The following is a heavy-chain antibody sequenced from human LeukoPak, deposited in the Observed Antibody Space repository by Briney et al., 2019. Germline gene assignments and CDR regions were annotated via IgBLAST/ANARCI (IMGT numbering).Heavy chain of an antibody. V-gene: IGHV5-51*01. Sequence: GESLKISCKGSGYSFSGYWIGWVRQMPGKGLEWMGIIYPGDSDTRYSLSFQGQVTISADKSINTAYLQWSSLKASDTAMYYCARRRSVVVAATPFDSWGQGTLVTVSS. J-gene: IGHJ4*02. CDR3: ARRRSVVVAATPFDS. D-gene: IGHD2-15*01. CDR1: GYSFSGYW. CDR2: IYPGDSDT.